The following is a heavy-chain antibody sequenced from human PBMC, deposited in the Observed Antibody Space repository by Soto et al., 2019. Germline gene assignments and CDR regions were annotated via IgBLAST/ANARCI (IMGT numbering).Heavy chain of an antibody. V-gene: IGHV3-33*01. CDR3: ARATYYDRSGYGLDV. J-gene: IGHJ6*02. CDR2: IWYDGSNK. Sequence: QVQLVESGGGVVQPGRSLRLSCAASGFTFSSYGMHWVRQAPGKGLEWVAVIWYDGSNKYYADSVKGRFTISRDNSKKPLYLQMNSLRAEDAAVYYCARATYYDRSGYGLDVWGQGTTVTVSS. D-gene: IGHD3-22*01. CDR1: GFTFSSYG.